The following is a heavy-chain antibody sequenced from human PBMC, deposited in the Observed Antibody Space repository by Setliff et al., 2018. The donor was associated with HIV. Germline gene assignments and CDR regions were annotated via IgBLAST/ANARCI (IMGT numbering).Heavy chain of an antibody. D-gene: IGHD3-22*01. V-gene: IGHV4-34*01. Sequence: SETLSLTCAVPGGSFSDYYWTWIRQPPGKGLEWIGEIKHSGSTNYNPSLKSRVTISVDTAKNQFSLNLTSVTAADTAVYYCARHSGLGGYYSPFDYWGPGTLVTVSS. CDR3: ARHSGLGGYYSPFDY. CDR1: GGSFSDYY. CDR2: IKHSGST. J-gene: IGHJ4*02.